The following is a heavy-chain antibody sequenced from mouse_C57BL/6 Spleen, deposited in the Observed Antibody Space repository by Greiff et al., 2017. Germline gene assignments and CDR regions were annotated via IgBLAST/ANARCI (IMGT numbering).Heavy chain of an antibody. J-gene: IGHJ4*01. Sequence: EVKLMESGPELVKPGASVKMSCKASGYTFTDYNMHWVKQSHGKSLEWIGYINPNNGGTSYNQKFKGKATLTVNKSSSTAYMELRSLTSEDSAVYYCARTYDDGRMDYWGQGTSVTVSS. CDR3: ARTYDDGRMDY. CDR2: INPNNGGT. V-gene: IGHV1-22*01. CDR1: GYTFTDYN. D-gene: IGHD2-3*01.